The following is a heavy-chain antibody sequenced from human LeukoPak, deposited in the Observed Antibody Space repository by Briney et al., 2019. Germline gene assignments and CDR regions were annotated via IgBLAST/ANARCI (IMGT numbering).Heavy chain of an antibody. CDR1: GFTFSSYS. CDR2: IKKDGSEK. CDR3: ARGSRSTVTTGNYYYYYYMDV. V-gene: IGHV3-7*04. D-gene: IGHD4-17*01. Sequence: GGSLRLSCAASGFTFSSYSMNWARQAPGKGLEWVANIKKDGSEKYYVDSVKGRFTISRDSAKNSLYLQMNSLRAEDTAVYYCARGSRSTVTTGNYYYYYYMDVWGKGTTVAVSS. J-gene: IGHJ6*03.